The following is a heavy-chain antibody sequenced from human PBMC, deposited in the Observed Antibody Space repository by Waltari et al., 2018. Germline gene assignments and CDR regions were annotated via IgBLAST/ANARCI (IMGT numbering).Heavy chain of an antibody. CDR2: ISSSSSYI. CDR3: ARRGAAAGTRDFQH. Sequence: EVQLVESGGGLVKPGGSLRLSCAASGFTFSSYSMNWVRQAPGKGLEWVSSISSSSSYIYYADSVKGRFTISRDNAKNSLYLQMNSLRADDTAVYYCARRGAAAGTRDFQHWGQGTLVTVSS. D-gene: IGHD6-13*01. V-gene: IGHV3-21*01. CDR1: GFTFSSYS. J-gene: IGHJ1*01.